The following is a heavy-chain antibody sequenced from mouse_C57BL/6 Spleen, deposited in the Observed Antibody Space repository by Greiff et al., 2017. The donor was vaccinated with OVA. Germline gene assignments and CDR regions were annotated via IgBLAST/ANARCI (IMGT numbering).Heavy chain of an antibody. CDR2: IDPENGDT. D-gene: IGHD1-1*01. CDR1: GFNIKDDY. CDR3: TTNYYGSSYWYFDV. J-gene: IGHJ1*03. V-gene: IGHV14-4*01. Sequence: VQLQQSGAELVRPGASVKLSCTASGFNIKDDYMHWVKQRPEQGLEWIGWIDPENGDTENASKFQGKATITADTSSNTAYLQLSSLTSEDTAVYYCTTNYYGSSYWYFDVWGTGTTVTVSS.